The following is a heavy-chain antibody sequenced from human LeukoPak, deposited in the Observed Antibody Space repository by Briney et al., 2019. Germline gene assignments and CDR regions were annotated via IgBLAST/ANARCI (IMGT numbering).Heavy chain of an antibody. CDR3: ARGVDAVGDAFDI. CDR1: GFTFTGYY. D-gene: IGHD2-2*01. CDR2: INPNSGGT. J-gene: IGHJ3*02. Sequence: GASVKVSCKASGFTFTGYYMHWVRQAPGQGLEWMGWINPNSGGTNYAQKFQGRVTMTRDTSVSTAYMELRRLRSDDTAVYYCARGVDAVGDAFDIWGQGTMVTVSS. V-gene: IGHV1-2*02.